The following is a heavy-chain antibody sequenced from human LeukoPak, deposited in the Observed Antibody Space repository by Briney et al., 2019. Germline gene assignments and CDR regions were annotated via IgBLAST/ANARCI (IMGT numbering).Heavy chain of an antibody. Sequence: GGSLRLSCTASGFIFGDYTMSWFRQAPGKGLEWVSGISPSGDITYYADSVKGRFTISRDNSKNTLYLEVISLTAEDTAVYYCAKDDAWLRFGEWSQGTLVTVSS. D-gene: IGHD3-10*01. J-gene: IGHJ4*02. CDR2: ISPSGDIT. V-gene: IGHV3-23*01. CDR1: GFIFGDYT. CDR3: AKDDAWLRFGE.